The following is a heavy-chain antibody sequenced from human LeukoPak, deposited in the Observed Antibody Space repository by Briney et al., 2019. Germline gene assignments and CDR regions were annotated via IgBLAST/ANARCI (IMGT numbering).Heavy chain of an antibody. V-gene: IGHV3-66*01. CDR3: ARDLETDISDAFDI. CDR1: GFSVSSDY. D-gene: IGHD3-9*01. J-gene: IGHJ3*02. Sequence: GGSLRLSCAATGFSVSSDYMSWVRQAPGKGLQWVSVLYSGGTTYYAVSVKGRFTISRDNSKNTLYLQMNSLRAEDTAVYYCARDLETDISDAFDIWGQGTMVTVSS. CDR2: LYSGGTT.